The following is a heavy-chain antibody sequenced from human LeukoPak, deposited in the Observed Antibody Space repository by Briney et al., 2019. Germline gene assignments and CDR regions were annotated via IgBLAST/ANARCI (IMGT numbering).Heavy chain of an antibody. V-gene: IGHV4-34*01. Sequence: PSETLSLTCAVSGGSLSGYYWTWIRQPPGKGLEWIGEINHSGSTNYNPSLKSRVTISVDTSKNQFSLKLSSVTAADTAVYYCARGIHYYDSSGYYYVGAFDIWGQGTMVTVSS. CDR1: GGSLSGYY. D-gene: IGHD3-22*01. CDR3: ARGIHYYDSSGYYYVGAFDI. CDR2: INHSGST. J-gene: IGHJ3*02.